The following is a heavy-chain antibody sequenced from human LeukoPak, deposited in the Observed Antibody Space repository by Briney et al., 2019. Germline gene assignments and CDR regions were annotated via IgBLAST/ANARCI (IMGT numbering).Heavy chain of an antibody. V-gene: IGHV3-48*02. D-gene: IGHD2-15*01. Sequence: GGSLRLSCVASGFTFRTYGMNWVRQAPGKGLEWVSYISSSSSAKYYGDSVKGRFTISRDNAKDSLYLQMNSLRDEDTAIYYCARELVQCSGGSCYGSWFDTWGQGILVTVSS. CDR2: ISSSSSAK. J-gene: IGHJ5*02. CDR3: ARELVQCSGGSCYGSWFDT. CDR1: GFTFRTYG.